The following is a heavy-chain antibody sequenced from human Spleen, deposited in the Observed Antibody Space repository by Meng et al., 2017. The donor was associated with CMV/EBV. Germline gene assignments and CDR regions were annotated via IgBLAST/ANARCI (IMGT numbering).Heavy chain of an antibody. CDR1: GFTFSSYE. CDR2: ISSSGSTI. D-gene: IGHD6-19*01. V-gene: IGHV3-48*03. CDR3: TVSAYSSGLDY. J-gene: IGHJ4*02. Sequence: GGSLRLSCAASGFTFSSYEMNWVRQAPGKGLEWVSYISSSGSTIYYADSVKGRFTISRDNAKNSLYLQMNSLRAEDTAVYYCTVSAYSSGLDYWGQGTLVTVSS.